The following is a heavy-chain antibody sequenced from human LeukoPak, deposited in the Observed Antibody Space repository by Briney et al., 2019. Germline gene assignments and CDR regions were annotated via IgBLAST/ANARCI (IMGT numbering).Heavy chain of an antibody. CDR2: IYWNDDK. D-gene: IGHD6-19*01. Sequence: SGPTLVKPTQTLTLTCTFSGFSVSISGVGVGWIRQPPGKALEWLALIYWNDDKRYSPSLKSRLTITKDTSKNQVVLTMTNVDPVDTATYYCAHMKSWYSSGWEEYYYMDVWAKGPRSPSP. CDR3: AHMKSWYSSGWEEYYYMDV. J-gene: IGHJ6*03. CDR1: GFSVSISGVG. V-gene: IGHV2-5*01.